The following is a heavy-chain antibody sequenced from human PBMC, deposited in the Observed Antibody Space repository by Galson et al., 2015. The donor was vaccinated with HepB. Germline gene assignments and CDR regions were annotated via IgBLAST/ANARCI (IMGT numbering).Heavy chain of an antibody. CDR1: GFTFSSYS. Sequence: SLRLSCAASGFTFSSYSMNWVRQAPGKGLEWVSSISSSSSYIYYADSVKGRFTISRDNAKNSLYLQMNSLRAEDTAVYYCAREIGVLGVVIIPHFDYWGQGTLVTVSS. CDR2: ISSSSSYI. V-gene: IGHV3-21*01. CDR3: AREIGVLGVVIIPHFDY. J-gene: IGHJ4*02. D-gene: IGHD3-3*01.